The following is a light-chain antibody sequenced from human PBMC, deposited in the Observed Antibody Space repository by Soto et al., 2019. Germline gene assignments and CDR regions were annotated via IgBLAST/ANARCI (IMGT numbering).Light chain of an antibody. Sequence: QSVLIQPASVYGSPEQSIPISCTGASSDVGYSSSVSWYQQHPGKAPKLVIFDVSNRPSGVSNRFSGSKSGNTASLTISGLQAEDEADYYSCSWTSSATYVFGTGTKVTVL. J-gene: IGLJ1*01. CDR2: DVS. V-gene: IGLV2-14*01. CDR3: CSWTSSATYV. CDR1: SSDVGYSSS.